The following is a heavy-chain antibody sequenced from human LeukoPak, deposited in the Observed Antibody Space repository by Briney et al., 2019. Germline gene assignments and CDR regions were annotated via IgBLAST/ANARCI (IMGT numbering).Heavy chain of an antibody. CDR2: ICHSGSP. V-gene: IGHV4-4*02. CDR3: AGLGYCSGGSCYMDQ. J-gene: IGHJ4*02. Sequence: SETLSLTCAVSGGSISSSNWWSWVRQPPGKGLEWIGEICHSGSPNYNPSLKSRVTISVDKSKNQFSLKLNTVTAADPAVYYCAGLGYCSGGSCYMDQWVQGTLVTVS. CDR1: GGSISSSNW. D-gene: IGHD2-15*01.